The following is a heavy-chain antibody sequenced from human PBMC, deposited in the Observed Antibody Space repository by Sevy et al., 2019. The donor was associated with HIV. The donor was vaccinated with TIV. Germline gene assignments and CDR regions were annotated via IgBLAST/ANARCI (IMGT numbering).Heavy chain of an antibody. D-gene: IGHD6-13*01. CDR3: ARDPGYSSSWPNYSYGMDF. V-gene: IGHV6-1*01. CDR2: TYYRSKWYN. Sequence: QSQTLSLTCAISGDSVSSNSAAWNWIRQSPSRGLEWLGRTYYRSKWYNDYAVSVKSRITINPDTSKNQFSLQLNSVTPEDTAVYYCARDPGYSSSWPNYSYGMDFWGQGTTVTVSS. J-gene: IGHJ6*02. CDR1: GDSVSSNSAA.